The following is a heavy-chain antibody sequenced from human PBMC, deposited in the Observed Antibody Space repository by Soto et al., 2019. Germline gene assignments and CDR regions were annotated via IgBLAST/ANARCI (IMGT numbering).Heavy chain of an antibody. CDR1: DGFISSFY. V-gene: IGHV4-59*01. CDR2: IYYDGSP. CDR3: ARGSGHGPYYFDY. Sequence: QVQLQESGPGLVKPSETLSLTCHVSDGFISSFYWSWIRQPPGKGLEWIGYIYYDGSPSYNPSLGSRLTISVDMSKSQFSLKLSSVTAADTAVYYCARGSGHGPYYFDYWGQGMLVTVSS. J-gene: IGHJ4*02. D-gene: IGHD5-12*01.